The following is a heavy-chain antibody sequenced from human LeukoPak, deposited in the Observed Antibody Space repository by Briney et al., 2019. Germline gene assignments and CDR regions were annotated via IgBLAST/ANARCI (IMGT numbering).Heavy chain of an antibody. CDR1: GFTFSSYG. V-gene: IGHV3-33*01. CDR3: ARDLAIFGVVISAFDI. J-gene: IGHJ3*02. CDR2: IWYDGSNK. Sequence: GGSLRLSCAASGFTFSSYGMHWVRQAPGKGLEWVAVIWYDGSNKYYADSVKGRFTISRDNSKSTLYLQMNSLRAEDTAVYYCARDLAIFGVVISAFDIWGQGTMVTVSS. D-gene: IGHD3-3*01.